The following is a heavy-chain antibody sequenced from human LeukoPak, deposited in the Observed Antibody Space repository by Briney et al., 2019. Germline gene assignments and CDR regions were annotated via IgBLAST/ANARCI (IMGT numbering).Heavy chain of an antibody. J-gene: IGHJ4*02. D-gene: IGHD3-10*01. V-gene: IGHV3-7*01. Sequence: GGSLRLSCGPSGFPSSGYWMSCVRQAPGKGLEWVANIHKDGSAKRYVDSGKGRFTISRDNAKSSLYLQMNSLRDEDTAVYYCTRDRGFGADDYWGQGSLVSVSS. CDR2: IHKDGSAK. CDR1: GFPSSGYW. CDR3: TRDRGFGADDY.